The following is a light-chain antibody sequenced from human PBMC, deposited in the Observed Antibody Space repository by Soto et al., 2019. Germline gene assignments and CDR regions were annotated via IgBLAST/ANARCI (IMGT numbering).Light chain of an antibody. V-gene: IGLV4-69*01. CDR1: SGHSSYA. CDR3: QTWGTGIQV. J-gene: IGLJ3*02. CDR2: LNSDGSH. Sequence: QLVLTKSPSASASLGASVMRTCTLCSGHSSYAIAWHQQQPEKGHRYLMKLNSDGSHSKGDGIPDRFSGSSSGAERYLTISSLQSEDEADYYCQTWGTGIQVFGGGTKLTVL.